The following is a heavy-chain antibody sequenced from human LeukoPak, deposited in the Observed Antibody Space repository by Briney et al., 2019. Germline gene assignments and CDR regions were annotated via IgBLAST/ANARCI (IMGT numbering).Heavy chain of an antibody. CDR1: GFTFNYAW. CDR2: IKSKTDGETT. V-gene: IGHV3-15*01. D-gene: IGHD5-18*01. Sequence: GGSLRLSCAASGFTFNYAWMSWVRQAPGKGLEWVGRIKSKTDGETTDYAAPVKGRFTISRDDSKNTLYLQMNSLKTEDSALYYCTTAPSGYAYMNGWHLDYWGQGALVTVSS. CDR3: TTAPSGYAYMNGWHLDY. J-gene: IGHJ4*02.